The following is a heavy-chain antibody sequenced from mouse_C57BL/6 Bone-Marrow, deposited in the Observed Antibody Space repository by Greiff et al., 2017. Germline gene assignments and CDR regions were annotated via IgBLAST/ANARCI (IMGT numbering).Heavy chain of an antibody. V-gene: IGHV1-69*01. CDR2: IDPSDSYT. CDR3: ARGGYYGSSIFFDY. D-gene: IGHD1-1*01. Sequence: VQLQQPGAELVMPGASVKLSCKASGYTFTSYWMHWVKQRPGQGLEWIGEIDPSDSYTNYNQKFKGKSTLTVDKSSSTAYMQLSSLTSEDSAVYYCARGGYYGSSIFFDYWGQGTTLTVSS. CDR1: GYTFTSYW. J-gene: IGHJ2*01.